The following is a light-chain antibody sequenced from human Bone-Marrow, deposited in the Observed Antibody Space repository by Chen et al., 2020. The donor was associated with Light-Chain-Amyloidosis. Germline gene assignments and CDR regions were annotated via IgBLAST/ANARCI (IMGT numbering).Light chain of an antibody. CDR1: SSTIGITY. V-gene: IGLV1-47*01. CDR3: AAWDGSLSGYV. CDR2: RNT. Sequence: QSVLTQPPSASGTPGQRVTISCSGASSTIGITYVYWYQHLPGAAPILLIHRNTQRPSGVPDRFSASTSGTSVFQVISGLRSEDEADYDCAAWDGSLSGYVFGTGTKVIVL. J-gene: IGLJ1*01.